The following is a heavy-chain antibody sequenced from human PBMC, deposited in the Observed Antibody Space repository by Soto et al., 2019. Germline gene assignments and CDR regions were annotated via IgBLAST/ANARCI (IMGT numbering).Heavy chain of an antibody. Sequence: HPGGSLRLSCAASGFTFDDYAMHWVRQVPGKGLEWVAGISRNSGSIVYADSAKGRFTISRDNAKNTLYLQMDSLRAEDTALYYCANRVGDTSSSFRNWYFDLWGRGTLVPVSP. V-gene: IGHV3-9*01. CDR3: ANRVGDTSSSFRNWYFDL. CDR2: ISRNSGSI. J-gene: IGHJ2*01. D-gene: IGHD6-6*01. CDR1: GFTFDDYA.